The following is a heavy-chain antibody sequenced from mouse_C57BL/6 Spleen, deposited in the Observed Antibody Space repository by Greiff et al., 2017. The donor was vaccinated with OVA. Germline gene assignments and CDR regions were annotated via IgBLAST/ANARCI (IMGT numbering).Heavy chain of an antibody. Sequence: QVQLKESGPGLVAPSQSLSITCTVSGFSLTSYGVSWVRQPPGKGLEWLGVIWGDGSTNYHSALISSLSISKDNSKNQVFLKLKSLQTDDTATYYWAIASHYYGSSYNYWGQGTTLTVSS. CDR1: GFSLTSYG. CDR2: IWGDGST. V-gene: IGHV2-3*01. D-gene: IGHD1-1*01. CDR3: AIASHYYGSSYNY. J-gene: IGHJ2*01.